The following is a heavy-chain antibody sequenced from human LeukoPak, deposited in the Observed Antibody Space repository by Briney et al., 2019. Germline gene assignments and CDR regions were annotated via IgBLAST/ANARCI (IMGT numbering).Heavy chain of an antibody. D-gene: IGHD6-19*01. CDR2: ISGSGGST. J-gene: IGHJ6*02. CDR3: AKVAGNYYGMDV. Sequence: GGSLRLFCAASGFTFSSYAMSWVRQAPGKGLEWVSAISGSGGSTYYADSVKGRFTISRDNSRNTLYLQMNSLRAEDTAVYYCAKVAGNYYGMDVWGQGTTVTVSS. CDR1: GFTFSSYA. V-gene: IGHV3-23*01.